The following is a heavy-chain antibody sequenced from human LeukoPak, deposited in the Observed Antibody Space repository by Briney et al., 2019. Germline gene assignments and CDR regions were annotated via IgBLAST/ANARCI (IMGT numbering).Heavy chain of an antibody. J-gene: IGHJ6*03. CDR1: GFTFSSYD. V-gene: IGHV3-23*01. Sequence: GGSLRLSCAASGFTFSSYDMTWVRQAPGRGLEWVSSIRPSGDNTYYGDSVKGRFTISRDNSKNTLYLQMNNMRAEDTAVYYCAKSSTFYYYYSMDVWGKGTTVTVSS. CDR2: IRPSGDNT. CDR3: AKSSTFYYYYSMDV.